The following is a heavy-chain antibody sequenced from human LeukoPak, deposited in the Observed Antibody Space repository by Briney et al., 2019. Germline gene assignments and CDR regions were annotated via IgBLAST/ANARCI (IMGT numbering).Heavy chain of an antibody. CDR3: AKDLGSY. CDR2: ISWNSGSI. V-gene: IGHV3-9*01. CDR1: GFTFDDYA. Sequence: GGSLRLSCAASGFTFDDYAMHWVRHAPGKGLEWVSGISWNSGSIGYADSVKGRFTISRDNAKNSLYLQMNSLGAEDTALYYCAKDLGSYWGQGTLVTVSS. D-gene: IGHD7-27*01. J-gene: IGHJ4*02.